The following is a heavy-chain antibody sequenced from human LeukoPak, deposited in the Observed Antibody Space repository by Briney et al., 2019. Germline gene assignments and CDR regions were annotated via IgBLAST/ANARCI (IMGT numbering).Heavy chain of an antibody. CDR2: NSGSSTYI. V-gene: IGHV3-21*01. J-gene: IGHJ4*02. CDR3: ARGYVNDY. Sequence: GGSLRLSCAASGFTFSSYSMNWVRQAPGKGLEWVSSNSGSSTYIYYADSVKGRFTISRDNSKNTLYLQMNSLRAEDTAVYYCARGYVNDYWGQGTLVTVSS. D-gene: IGHD1-1*01. CDR1: GFTFSSYS.